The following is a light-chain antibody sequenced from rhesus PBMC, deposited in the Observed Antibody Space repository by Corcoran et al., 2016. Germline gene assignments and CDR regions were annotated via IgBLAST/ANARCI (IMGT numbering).Light chain of an antibody. J-gene: IGKJ3*01. Sequence: IQMTQSPSSLSASVGDRVTITCRASENVNNYLHWYQQKPGKAPKPLIYKASTLQSGVPSRFSGSGSGTDFTLTISSLQPEDFATYYCQHSYATPFTFGPGTKLDIK. V-gene: IGKV1-74*01. CDR2: KAS. CDR1: ENVNNY. CDR3: QHSYATPFT.